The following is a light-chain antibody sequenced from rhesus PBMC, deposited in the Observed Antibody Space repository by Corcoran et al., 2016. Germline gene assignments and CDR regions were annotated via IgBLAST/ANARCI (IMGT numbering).Light chain of an antibody. J-gene: IGKJ3*01. CDR1: QGISNY. CDR2: YAS. Sequence: DIQMTQSPSSLSASVGDTVTITCRASQGISNYLAWYQQKPGKVPKPLFYYASNLESGVPSRFSGSGSGTDFTPTVSSLTPEDFSSYYFQQHYSYPLTFGPGTKLDIK. V-gene: IGKV1S14*01. CDR3: QQHYSYPLT.